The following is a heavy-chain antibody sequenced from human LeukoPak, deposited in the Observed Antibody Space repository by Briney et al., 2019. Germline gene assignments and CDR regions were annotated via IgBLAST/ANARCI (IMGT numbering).Heavy chain of an antibody. CDR1: GGTYSSYA. J-gene: IGHJ6*02. CDR3: ARSYDSYYYGMDV. D-gene: IGHD5-12*01. V-gene: IGHV1-69*04. Sequence: ASVKVSCKASGGTYSSYAISWVRQAPGQGLEWMGRIIPILGIANYAQKFQGRVTITADKSTSTAYMELSSLRSKDTAVYYCARSYDSYYYGMDVWGQGTTVTVSS. CDR2: IIPILGIA.